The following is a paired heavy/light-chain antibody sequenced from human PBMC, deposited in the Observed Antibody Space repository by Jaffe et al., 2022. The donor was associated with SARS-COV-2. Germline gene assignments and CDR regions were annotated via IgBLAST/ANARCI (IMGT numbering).Light chain of an antibody. CDR2: EGS. CDR1: SSDVGSYNL. CDR3: CSYAGSSTFV. J-gene: IGLJ1*01. Sequence: QSALTQPASVSGSPGQSITISCTGTSSDVGSYNLVSWYQQHPGKAPKLMIYEGSKRPSGVSNRFSGSKSGNTASLTISGLQAEDEADYYCCSYAGSSTFVFGTGTKVTVL. V-gene: IGLV2-23*01.
Heavy chain of an antibody. D-gene: IGHD4-17*01. Sequence: QVQLVQSGAEVKKPGSSVKVSCKASGGTFSSYTISWVRQAPGQGLEWMGRIIPILGIANYAQKFQGRVTITADKSTSTAYMELSSLRSEDTAVYYCAFVGGDYPTRTKPMYYYGMDVWGQGTTVTVSS. J-gene: IGHJ6*02. CDR1: GGTFSSYT. CDR3: AFVGGDYPTRTKPMYYYGMDV. CDR2: IIPILGIA. V-gene: IGHV1-69*02.